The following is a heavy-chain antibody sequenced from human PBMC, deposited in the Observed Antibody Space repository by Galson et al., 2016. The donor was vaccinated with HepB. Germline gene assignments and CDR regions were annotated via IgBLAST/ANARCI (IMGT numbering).Heavy chain of an antibody. CDR1: GVFCSNSG. V-gene: IGHV3-23*01. CDR2: VSCSGEAT. CDR3: GKHGGFDY. J-gene: IGHJ4*02. D-gene: IGHD3-16*01. Sequence: SLRLSCAASGVFCSNSGICWVRQARGRGQAWVSGVSCSGEATHYANFVKGRFTISRDNSKNTLYLYMNNLTAGDTAIYYCGKHGGFDYWGQGALVTVSS.